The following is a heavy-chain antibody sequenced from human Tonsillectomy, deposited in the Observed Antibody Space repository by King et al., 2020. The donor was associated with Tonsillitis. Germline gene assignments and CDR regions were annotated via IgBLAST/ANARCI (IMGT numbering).Heavy chain of an antibody. J-gene: IGHJ6*02. D-gene: IGHD6-13*01. CDR1: GYTFTTYG. CDR3: AYPGYSISYYPYYYGMDV. CDR2: ISTYNGNT. V-gene: IGHV1-18*04. Sequence: QLVQSGAEVKKPGASVKVSCKASGYTFTTYGINWVRQAPGQGLEWMGWISTYNGNTNYAQKLQGRVTMTTDTSTSTAYMELRSLRSDDTAVYYCAYPGYSISYYPYYYGMDVWGQGTTVTVSS.